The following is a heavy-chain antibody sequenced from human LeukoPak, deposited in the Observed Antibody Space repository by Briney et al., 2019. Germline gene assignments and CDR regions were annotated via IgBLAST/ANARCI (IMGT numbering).Heavy chain of an antibody. CDR3: TRGGPVAGTHKYFQH. CDR2: MNPNNANT. D-gene: IGHD6-19*01. CDR1: GYTFTSYD. J-gene: IGHJ1*01. V-gene: IGHV1-8*01. Sequence: ASVQVSCKASGYTFTSYDINWVRQATGQGLEWMGWMNPNNANTDYGQKFQGRVTLTRNTSISTAYMELSSLRSEDTAVYYCTRGGPVAGTHKYFQHWGQGTLVTVSS.